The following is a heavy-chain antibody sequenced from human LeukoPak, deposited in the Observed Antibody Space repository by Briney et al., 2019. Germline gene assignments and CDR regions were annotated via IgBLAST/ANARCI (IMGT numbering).Heavy chain of an antibody. CDR1: GFTFSSYA. V-gene: IGHV3-30-3*01. J-gene: IGHJ6*03. CDR3: TRQDYDWNYHYYYYYMDV. Sequence: PGGSLRLSCAASGFTFSSYAMHWVRQAPGKGLEWVAVISYDGSNKYYADSVKGRFTISRDNSKNTLYLQMNSLRAEDTAVYYCTRQDYDWNYHYYYYYMDVWGKGTTVTVSS. D-gene: IGHD1-7*01. CDR2: ISYDGSNK.